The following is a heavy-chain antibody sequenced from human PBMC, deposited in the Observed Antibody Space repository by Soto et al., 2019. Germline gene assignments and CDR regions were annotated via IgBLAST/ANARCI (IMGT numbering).Heavy chain of an antibody. Sequence: SETLSLTCAISGGSFSANHWSWIRQSPGQGLEWIGEITLGGSTNYSPSLKSRVSISVDEGKKQFSLEMTSVTAADTAVYYCARGYSSFWSHDRWFDPWGQGILVTVSS. CDR2: ITLGGST. CDR3: ARGYSSFWSHDRWFDP. CDR1: GGSFSANH. V-gene: IGHV4-34*01. J-gene: IGHJ5*02. D-gene: IGHD3-22*01.